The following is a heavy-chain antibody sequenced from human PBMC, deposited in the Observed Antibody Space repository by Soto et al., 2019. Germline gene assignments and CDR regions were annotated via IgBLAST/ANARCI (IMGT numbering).Heavy chain of an antibody. D-gene: IGHD4-17*01. CDR1: GFTFNYFT. V-gene: IGHV3-21*04. CDR3: ARLRSNAFDI. Sequence: EVQLVESGGGLVKPGESLRLSCAASGFTFNYFTMNWVRQAPGKGLEWVASISSRSSHKYSADSVRGRFTFSRDNANNSLYLQMNSLRGEETAVYYCARLRSNAFDIWGHGTLVTVSS. CDR2: ISSRSSHK. J-gene: IGHJ3*02.